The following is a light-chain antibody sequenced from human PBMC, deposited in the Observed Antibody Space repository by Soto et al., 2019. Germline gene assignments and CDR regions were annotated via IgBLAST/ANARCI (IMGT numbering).Light chain of an antibody. CDR3: SSYTSSSTYV. V-gene: IGLV2-14*01. Sequence: QSALTQPASVSGSPGQSIAISCTGTSSGVGGYNYVSWYQQHPGKAPKLMVYDVNDRPSGVSDRFSGSKSGNTASLTISGLEADEEADYCCSSYTSSSTYVFGTGTKVTVL. CDR1: SSGVGGYNY. CDR2: DVN. J-gene: IGLJ1*01.